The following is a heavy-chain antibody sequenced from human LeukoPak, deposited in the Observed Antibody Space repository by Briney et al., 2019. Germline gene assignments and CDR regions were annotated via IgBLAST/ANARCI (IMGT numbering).Heavy chain of an antibody. V-gene: IGHV1-69*13. J-gene: IGHJ4*02. CDR3: ARDPEYYYDL. CDR2: IIPIFGTA. D-gene: IGHD3-22*01. Sequence: SVKVSCKASGGTFSSYAISWVRQAPGQGLEWMGGIIPIFGTANYAQKFQGRVTITADESTSAAYMELSSLRSEDTAVYYCARDPEYYYDLWGQGTLVTVSS. CDR1: GGTFSSYA.